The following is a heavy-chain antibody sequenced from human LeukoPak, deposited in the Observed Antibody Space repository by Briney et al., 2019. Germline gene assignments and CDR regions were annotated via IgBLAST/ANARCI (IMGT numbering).Heavy chain of an antibody. CDR1: GFTFRNYV. CDR2: ITGDGRGT. V-gene: IGHV3-23*01. D-gene: IGHD1-26*01. CDR3: AKETSSGNFVTIDC. J-gene: IGHJ4*02. Sequence: SGGSLRLSCAASGFTFRNYVMSWVRQTPEKGLEWVSAITGDGRGTNHADSVKSRFTIFRDNSKNTLFLQMNSLRADDTAVYYCAKETSSGNFVTIDCWGQGALVTVSS.